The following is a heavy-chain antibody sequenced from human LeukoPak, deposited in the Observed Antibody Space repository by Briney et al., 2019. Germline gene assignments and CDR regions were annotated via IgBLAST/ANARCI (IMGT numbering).Heavy chain of an antibody. J-gene: IGHJ6*03. Sequence: KIGESLKISCKGSGYSFTSYWIGWVRQMPGKGLEWMGIIYPGDSDTRYSPSFQRQVTISADKSISTAYLQWSSLKASDTAMYYCARHGNHYYYYMDVWGKGTTVTISS. CDR3: ARHGNHYYYYMDV. CDR2: IYPGDSDT. CDR1: GYSFTSYW. V-gene: IGHV5-51*01.